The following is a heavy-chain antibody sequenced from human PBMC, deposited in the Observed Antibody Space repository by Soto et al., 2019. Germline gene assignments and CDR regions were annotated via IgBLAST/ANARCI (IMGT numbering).Heavy chain of an antibody. Sequence: SETLSLTCTVSGGSISSSSYYWGWIRQPPGKGLEWIGSIYYSGSTYYNPSLKSRVTISVDTSKNQFSLKLSSVTAADTAVYYCARQNLCSGGSCYVAFDIWGQGTMVTVSS. CDR1: GGSISSSSYY. CDR3: ARQNLCSGGSCYVAFDI. CDR2: IYYSGST. D-gene: IGHD2-15*01. J-gene: IGHJ3*02. V-gene: IGHV4-39*01.